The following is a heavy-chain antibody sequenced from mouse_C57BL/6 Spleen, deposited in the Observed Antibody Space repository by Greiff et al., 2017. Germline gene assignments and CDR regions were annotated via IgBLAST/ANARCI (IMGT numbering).Heavy chain of an antibody. CDR3: ARDYGSSQYYFDY. Sequence: EVHLVESGGGLVKPGGSLKLSCAASGFTFSDYGMHWVRQAPEKGLEWVAYISSGSSTIYYADTVKGRFTISRDNAKNTLCLQMTSLRSEDTAMYYCARDYGSSQYYFDYWGQGTTLTVSS. D-gene: IGHD1-1*01. CDR2: ISSGSSTI. J-gene: IGHJ2*01. V-gene: IGHV5-17*01. CDR1: GFTFSDYG.